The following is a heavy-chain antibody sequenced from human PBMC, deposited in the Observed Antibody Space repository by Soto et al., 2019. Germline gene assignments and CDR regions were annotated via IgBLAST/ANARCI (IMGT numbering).Heavy chain of an antibody. J-gene: IGHJ6*02. V-gene: IGHV4-30-4*01. Sequence: SETLSLTCTVSGGSISSGDYYWSWIRQPPGKGLEWIGYIYYSGSTYYNPSLKSRVTISVDTSKNQFSLKLSSVTAADTAVYYCARGSMVRGVLRDYYYGMDVWGQGTTVTVSS. CDR1: GGSISSGDYY. D-gene: IGHD3-10*01. CDR2: IYYSGST. CDR3: ARGSMVRGVLRDYYYGMDV.